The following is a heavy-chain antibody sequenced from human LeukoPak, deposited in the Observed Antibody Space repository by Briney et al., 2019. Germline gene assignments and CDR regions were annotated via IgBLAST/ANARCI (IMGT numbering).Heavy chain of an antibody. D-gene: IGHD2-8*01. V-gene: IGHV1-46*01. CDR3: ARGLNILMVYAGGNYGMDV. Sequence: GASVKVSCKASGYTFTSYYMHWVRQAPGQGLEWMGIINPSGGSTSYAQKFQGRVTMTRDTSTSTVYMELSSLRSEDTAVYYCARGLNILMVYAGGNYGMDVWGQGTTVTVSS. J-gene: IGHJ6*02. CDR2: INPSGGST. CDR1: GYTFTSYY.